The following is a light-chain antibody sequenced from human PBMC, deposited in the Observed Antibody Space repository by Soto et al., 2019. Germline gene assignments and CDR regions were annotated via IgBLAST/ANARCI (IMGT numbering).Light chain of an antibody. CDR1: SSDVGGYNY. Sequence: QSALTQPPSASGSPGQSVTISCTGTSSDVGGYNYVCWYQQYPGKAPKLMISEVSKRPSGVPDRFSGSKSGNTASLTVSGLQAEDEADYDCSSYAGSNNPWVFGGGTKLTVL. CDR2: EVS. V-gene: IGLV2-8*01. J-gene: IGLJ3*02. CDR3: SSYAGSNNPWV.